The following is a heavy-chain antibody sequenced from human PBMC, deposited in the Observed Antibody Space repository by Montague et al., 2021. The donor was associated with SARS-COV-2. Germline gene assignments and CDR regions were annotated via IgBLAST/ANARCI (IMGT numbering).Heavy chain of an antibody. J-gene: IGHJ6*02. CDR1: GGSISSYY. CDR3: AREESGFDYYYGMDV. D-gene: IGHD3-3*01. V-gene: IGHV4-59*01. CDR2: IYYSGST. Sequence: SETRSLTCTVSGGSISSYYWSWIRQPPGKGLEWIGYIYYSGSTNYNPSLKSRVTISVDTSKNQFSLKLSSVTAADTAVYYCAREESGFDYYYGMDVWGQGTTVTVSS.